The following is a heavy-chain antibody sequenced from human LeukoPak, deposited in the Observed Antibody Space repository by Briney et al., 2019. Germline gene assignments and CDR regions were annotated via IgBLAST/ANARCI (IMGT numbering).Heavy chain of an antibody. CDR3: AKDRGYGVDY. CDR1: GFTFSSYA. J-gene: IGHJ4*02. CDR2: ISGSGGST. D-gene: IGHD2-8*01. V-gene: IGHV3-23*01. Sequence: GGSLRLSCAASGFTFSSYAMSWVRQAPGKGLGWVSAISGSGGSTYYADSVKGRFTISRDNSKNTLYLQMNSLRAENTAVYYCAKDRGYGVDYWGQGTLVTVSS.